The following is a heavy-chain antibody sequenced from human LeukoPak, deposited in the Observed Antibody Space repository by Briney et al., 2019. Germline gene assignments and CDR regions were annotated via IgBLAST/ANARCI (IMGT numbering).Heavy chain of an antibody. Sequence: GGSLRLSCAASGFTFSSYSMNWVRQAPGKGLEWVSYISSSGSTIYYADSVKGRFTISRDNAKNSLYLQMNSLRAEDTAVYYCARGGQQLAPFDYWGQGTLVTVSS. V-gene: IGHV3-48*04. CDR2: ISSSGSTI. D-gene: IGHD6-13*01. CDR1: GFTFSSYS. J-gene: IGHJ4*02. CDR3: ARGGQQLAPFDY.